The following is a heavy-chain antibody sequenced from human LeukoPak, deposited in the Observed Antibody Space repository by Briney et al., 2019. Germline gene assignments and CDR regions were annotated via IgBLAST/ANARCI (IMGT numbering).Heavy chain of an antibody. D-gene: IGHD3-22*01. Sequence: GESLKISCKGSGYSFTSYWIGWVCQMPGKGLEWMGIIYPGDSDTRYSPSFQGQVTISADKSISTAYLQWSSLKASDTAMYYCARHPHYYDSSGYSQVDYWGQGTLVTVSS. CDR2: IYPGDSDT. CDR1: GYSFTSYW. CDR3: ARHPHYYDSSGYSQVDY. V-gene: IGHV5-51*01. J-gene: IGHJ4*02.